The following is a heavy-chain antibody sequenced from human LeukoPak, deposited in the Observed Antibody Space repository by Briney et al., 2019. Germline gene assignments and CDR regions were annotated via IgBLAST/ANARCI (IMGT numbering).Heavy chain of an antibody. CDR2: ISSNGGST. D-gene: IGHD6-19*01. CDR1: GFTFSSYA. CDR3: ARHGYTSGWVRY. V-gene: IGHV3-64*04. Sequence: PGGSLRLSCSASGFTFSSYAMHWVRQAPGKGLEYVSAISSNGGSTYYADSVKGRFTISRDNSKNTLYLQMNSLRAEDTAVYYCARHGYTSGWVRYWGQGTLVTVST. J-gene: IGHJ4*02.